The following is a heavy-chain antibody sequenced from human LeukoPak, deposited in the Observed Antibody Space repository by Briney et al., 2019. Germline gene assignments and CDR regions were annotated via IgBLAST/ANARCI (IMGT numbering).Heavy chain of an antibody. V-gene: IGHV3-53*01. D-gene: IGHD1-26*01. CDR1: GFTVSSNY. CDR3: ARDVVGATYFD. Sequence: GGSLRLSCAASGFTVSSNYMTWVRQAPGKGLEWVSIIYSGGSTSYADSVKGRFTISRDNSKNTLYLQMNSLRAEDTAVYYCARDVVGATYFDWGQGTLVTVSS. J-gene: IGHJ4*02. CDR2: IYSGGST.